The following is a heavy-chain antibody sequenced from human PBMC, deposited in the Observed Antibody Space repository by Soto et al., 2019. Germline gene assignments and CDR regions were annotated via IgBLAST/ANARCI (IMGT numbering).Heavy chain of an antibody. CDR2: SSGYNGNT. CDR3: ARDKGAYCGGDCYSTWFDP. Sequence: ALVNVSGEASAYTFITYGIYRGRWAPGQGLGWMGWSSGYNGNTNYAQKLQGRVTMTTDTSTSTAYMELRSLRSDDTAVYYCARDKGAYCGGDCYSTWFDPWG. CDR1: AYTFITYG. D-gene: IGHD2-21*02. J-gene: IGHJ5*02. V-gene: IGHV1-18*01.